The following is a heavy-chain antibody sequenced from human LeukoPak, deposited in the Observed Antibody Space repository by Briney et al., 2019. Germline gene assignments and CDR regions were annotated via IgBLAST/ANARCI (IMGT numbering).Heavy chain of an antibody. CDR2: INPNSGGT. CDR1: GYTFTGYY. D-gene: IGHD2-8*01. Sequence: ASVKVSCKASGYTFTGYYMHWVRQAPGQGLEWMGWINPNSGGTNYAQKFQGRVTMTRDTSISTAYMELSRLRSDDTAVYYCARDLGYCTNGVCRGAFDIWGQGTMVTVSS. J-gene: IGHJ3*02. CDR3: ARDLGYCTNGVCRGAFDI. V-gene: IGHV1-2*02.